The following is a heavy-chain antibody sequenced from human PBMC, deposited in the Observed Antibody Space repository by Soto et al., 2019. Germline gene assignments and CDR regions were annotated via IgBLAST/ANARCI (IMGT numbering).Heavy chain of an antibody. Sequence: QVQLQESGPGLVKPSQTLSLTCTVSGGSISSGGYYWSWIRQHPGQGLEWIGYIYYSGSTYYNPSIKSRVTISVDTSKNQFSLKLSSVTAADTAVYYCARGGRRSPGMDVWGQGTTVTVSS. CDR1: GGSISSGGYY. CDR2: IYYSGST. J-gene: IGHJ6*02. V-gene: IGHV4-31*03. CDR3: ARGGRRSPGMDV.